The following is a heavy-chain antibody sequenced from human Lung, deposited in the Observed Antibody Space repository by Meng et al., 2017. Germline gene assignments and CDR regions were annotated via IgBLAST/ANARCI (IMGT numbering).Heavy chain of an antibody. J-gene: IGHJ4*02. D-gene: IGHD5-12*01. V-gene: IGHV3-7*01. CDR1: GFMFSNSW. CDR3: ARLEFGGYDRTFDH. Sequence: GESLKISCAASGFMFSNSWMSWVRQASGRGLEWVANIGQDGSEKYYVDSVKGRFTVSRDNARNSLYLQLSSLRAEDTAVYYCARLEFGGYDRTFDHWGQGSLVTVSS. CDR2: IGQDGSEK.